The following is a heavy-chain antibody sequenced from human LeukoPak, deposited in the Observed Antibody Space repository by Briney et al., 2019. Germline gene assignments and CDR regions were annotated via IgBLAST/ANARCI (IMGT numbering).Heavy chain of an antibody. CDR1: GYTLTELS. CDR2: FDPEDGET. CDR3: ATAGKYSSSWGYYFDY. Sequence: ASVKVSCKVSGYTLTELSMHWVRQAPGKGLEWMGGFDPEDGETIYAQRFQGRVTMTEDTSTDTAYMELSSLRSEDTAVYYCATAGKYSSSWGYYFDYWGQGTLVTVSS. V-gene: IGHV1-24*01. J-gene: IGHJ4*02. D-gene: IGHD6-13*01.